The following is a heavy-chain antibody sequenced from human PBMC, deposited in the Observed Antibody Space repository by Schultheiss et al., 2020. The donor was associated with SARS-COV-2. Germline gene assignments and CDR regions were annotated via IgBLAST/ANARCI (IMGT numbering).Heavy chain of an antibody. CDR3: ASRQDPYSTPFDY. D-gene: IGHD6-13*01. CDR2: ISGSGGST. J-gene: IGHJ4*02. CDR1: GFTFSSYA. Sequence: GGSLRLSCAASGFTFSSYAMSWVRQAPGKGLEWVSAISGSGGSTYYADSVKGRFTISRDNSKNTLYLQMNSLRAEDTAVYYCASRQDPYSTPFDYWGQGTLVTVSS. V-gene: IGHV3-23*01.